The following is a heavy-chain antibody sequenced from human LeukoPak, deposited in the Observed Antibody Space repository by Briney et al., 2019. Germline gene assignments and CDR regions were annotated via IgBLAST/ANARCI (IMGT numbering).Heavy chain of an antibody. J-gene: IGHJ5*02. V-gene: IGHV3-53*01. CDR2: IHSTGTA. Sequence: GGSLRLSCAATYFTVSDNYMNWVRQAPGKGLEWVAVIHSTGTAYYADSVRGRFTISRDNSKNSLYFQMNGLRAEDTAVYYCVRGRRRFDPWGQGTLVIVSS. CDR3: VRGRRRFDP. CDR1: YFTVSDNY.